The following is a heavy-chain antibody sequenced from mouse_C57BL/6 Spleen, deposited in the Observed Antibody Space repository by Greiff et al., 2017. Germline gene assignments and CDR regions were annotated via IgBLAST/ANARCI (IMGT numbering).Heavy chain of an antibody. Sequence: VHLVESGPGLVAPSQCLSITCTVSGFSFNSYGVHWVRQPPGKGLEWLVVIWSDGSTTYNSALKSRLSISKDNSKSQVFLKMNSLQTDDTAMYYCARHSGYYEYQYYAMDYWGQGTSVTVSS. CDR1: GFSFNSYG. V-gene: IGHV2-6-1*01. CDR2: IWSDGST. J-gene: IGHJ4*01. CDR3: ARHSGYYEYQYYAMDY. D-gene: IGHD2-4*01.